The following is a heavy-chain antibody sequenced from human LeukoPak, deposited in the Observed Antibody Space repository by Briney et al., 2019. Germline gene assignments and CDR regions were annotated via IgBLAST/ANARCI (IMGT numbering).Heavy chain of an antibody. CDR3: ARAEGEPLPDY. Sequence: GGSLRLSCAASGFTFSSYSMNWVRQAPGEGLEWVSSISSSSSYIYYADSVKGRFTISRDNAKNSLCLQMNSLRAEDTAVYYCARAEGEPLPDYWGQGTLVTVSS. D-gene: IGHD3-16*01. CDR2: ISSSSSYI. V-gene: IGHV3-21*01. J-gene: IGHJ4*02. CDR1: GFTFSSYS.